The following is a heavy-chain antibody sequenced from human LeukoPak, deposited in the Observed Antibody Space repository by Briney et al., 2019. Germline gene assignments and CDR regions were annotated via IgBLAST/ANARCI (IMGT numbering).Heavy chain of an antibody. CDR2: ISAYNGNT. D-gene: IGHD3-10*01. J-gene: IGHJ4*02. CDR3: ARDQLLWFGELWEDY. V-gene: IGHV1-18*01. Sequence: ASVKVSCKASGYTFTSYGINWVRQAPGQGLEWMGWISAYNGNTNYAQKLQGRVTMTTDTSTSTAYMELRSLRSDDTAVYYCARDQLLWFGELWEDYWGQGTLVTVSS. CDR1: GYTFTSYG.